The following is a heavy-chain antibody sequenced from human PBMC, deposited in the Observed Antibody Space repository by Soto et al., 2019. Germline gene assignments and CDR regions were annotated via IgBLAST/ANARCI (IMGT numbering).Heavy chain of an antibody. D-gene: IGHD3-10*01. V-gene: IGHV1-2*02. CDR2: INPNSGGT. CDR3: ARVPPSGSWSYYHGIHAFDF. J-gene: IGHJ3*01. Sequence: ASVKVSCKASGYTFTGYYMHWVRQAPGQGLEWMGWINPNSGGTNYAQKFQGRVTMTRDTSISTAYMELSRLRSDDTAVYYCARVPPSGSWSYYHGIHAFDFRGQRTIVTLS. CDR1: GYTFTGYY.